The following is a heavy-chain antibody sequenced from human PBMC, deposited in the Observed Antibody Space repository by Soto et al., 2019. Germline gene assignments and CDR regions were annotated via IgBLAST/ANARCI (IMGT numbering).Heavy chain of an antibody. J-gene: IGHJ4*02. D-gene: IGHD3-22*01. CDR1: GFTFSSYA. V-gene: IGHV3-30*18. CDR3: AKPPLSGDYDRSAYYFDY. CDR2: ISYDDGRNK. Sequence: GGSLRLSWAASGFTFSSYAMHWIRQAPGKGQKWVAFISYDDGRNKYYADSVKGRFTISRDNSKNTLYLQMNSLRAEDTAVYYCAKPPLSGDYDRSAYYFDYWGQGTLVTVSS.